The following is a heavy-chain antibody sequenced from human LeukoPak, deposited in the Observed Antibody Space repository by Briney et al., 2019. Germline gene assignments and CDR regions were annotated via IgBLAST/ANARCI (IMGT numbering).Heavy chain of an antibody. CDR1: GGTFSSYA. CDR3: ARSNPLGYFDL. V-gene: IGHV1-69*04. J-gene: IGHJ2*01. D-gene: IGHD4-11*01. CDR2: IIPILGIA. Sequence: SVKVSCKASGGTFSSYAISWVRQAPGQGLEWMGRIIPILGIANYAQKFQGRVTITADKSTSTAYMELSSLRSEDTAVYYCARSNPLGYFDLWGRGTLVTVSS.